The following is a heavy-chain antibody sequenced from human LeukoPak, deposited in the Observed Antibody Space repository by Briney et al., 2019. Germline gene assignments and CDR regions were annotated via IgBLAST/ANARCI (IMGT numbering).Heavy chain of an antibody. D-gene: IGHD3-10*01. CDR3: TRIYGSGSYLCDY. J-gene: IGHJ4*02. Sequence: PGRSLSLSCTASGFIFVDYGLSWVRQAPGKGLEWVGFIRSKAYGGTTEYAASVKGRFTISRDDSKSIAYLQMNSLKTEDTAVYYCTRIYGSGSYLCDYWGQGTLVIVSS. CDR1: GFIFVDYG. CDR2: IRSKAYGGTT. V-gene: IGHV3-49*04.